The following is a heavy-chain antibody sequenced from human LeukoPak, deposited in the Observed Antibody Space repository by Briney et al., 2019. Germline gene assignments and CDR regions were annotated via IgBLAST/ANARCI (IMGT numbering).Heavy chain of an antibody. V-gene: IGHV1-2*06. J-gene: IGHJ4*02. Sequence: ASVKVSCKASGYTFTSYGISWVRQAPGQGLEWMGRINPNSGGTNYAQKFQGRVTMTRDTSISTAYMELSRLRSDDTAVYYCARSPGGTYGDYPYWGQGTLVTVSS. D-gene: IGHD4-17*01. CDR2: INPNSGGT. CDR3: ARSPGGTYGDYPY. CDR1: GYTFTSYG.